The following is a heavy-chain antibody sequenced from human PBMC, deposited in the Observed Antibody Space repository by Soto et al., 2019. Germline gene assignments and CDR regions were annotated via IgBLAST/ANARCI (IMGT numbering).Heavy chain of an antibody. D-gene: IGHD3-3*01. V-gene: IGHV4-59*08. CDR1: GGSISSYY. CDR3: ARQRVSGDYDS. Sequence: SETLSLTCTVSGGSISSYYWSWIRQPPGKGLEWIGYIYYSGSTNYSPSLKSRVTISVDTSKNRFSLKVNSVTAADTAVYHCARQRVSGDYDSWGQGTLVTVSS. J-gene: IGHJ4*02. CDR2: IYYSGST.